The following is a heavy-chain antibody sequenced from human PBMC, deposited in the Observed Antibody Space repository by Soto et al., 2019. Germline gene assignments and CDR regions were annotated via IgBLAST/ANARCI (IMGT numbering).Heavy chain of an antibody. CDR3: AKDRGSSSWDPIFDF. D-gene: IGHD6-13*01. Sequence: MQLVESGGGLIEPGRSLRLSCAASGFTFDDYAIHWVRQAPGKGLEWVSGISWNSAAIDYAVSVKGRFTIVRDNAMNSLYLQMNHLRPDDTAFYYCAKDRGSSSWDPIFDFWGQGILVTVSS. CDR1: GFTFDDYA. V-gene: IGHV3-9*01. J-gene: IGHJ4*02. CDR2: ISWNSAAI.